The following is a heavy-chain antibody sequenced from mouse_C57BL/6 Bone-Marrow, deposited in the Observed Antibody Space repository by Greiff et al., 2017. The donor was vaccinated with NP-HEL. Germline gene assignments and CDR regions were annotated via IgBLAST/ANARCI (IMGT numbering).Heavy chain of an antibody. J-gene: IGHJ4*01. Sequence: QVQLKQPGAELVKPGASVKVSCKASGYTFTSYWMHWVKQRPGQGLEWIGRIHPSDSDTNYNQKFKGKATLTVDKSSSTAYMQLSSLTSEDSAVYYCAMSYYSKEMDYWGQGTSVTVSS. CDR1: GYTFTSYW. D-gene: IGHD2-5*01. V-gene: IGHV1-74*01. CDR3: AMSYYSKEMDY. CDR2: IHPSDSDT.